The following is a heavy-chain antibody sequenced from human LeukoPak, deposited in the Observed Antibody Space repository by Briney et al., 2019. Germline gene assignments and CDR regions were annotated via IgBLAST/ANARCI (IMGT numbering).Heavy chain of an antibody. CDR2: ISSSGNTI. CDR3: AKDRGGGKPFKYYFDY. Sequence: GGSLRLSCAASGFTFSDYYMSWIRQAPGKGLEWVSYISSSGNTIYYADSVKGRFTISRDNAKNSLYLQMNSLRAEDTAVYYCAKDRGGGKPFKYYFDYWGQGTLVTVSS. D-gene: IGHD2-15*01. V-gene: IGHV3-11*01. CDR1: GFTFSDYY. J-gene: IGHJ4*02.